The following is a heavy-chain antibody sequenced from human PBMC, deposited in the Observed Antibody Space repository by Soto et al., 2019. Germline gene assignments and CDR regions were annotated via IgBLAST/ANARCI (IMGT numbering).Heavy chain of an antibody. D-gene: IGHD3-16*01. J-gene: IGHJ3*02. CDR3: AGTLWGGDLFAFDI. CDR2: ISAYNGNT. Sequence: QVQLVQSGAEVKKPGASVKVSCKASGYTFTSYGISWVRQAPGQGLEWMGWISAYNGNTNYAQKLQGRVTMTTDTSTGPAYMQLGSLRSDDTAVYYRAGTLWGGDLFAFDIWGQGTMVTVSS. CDR1: GYTFTSYG. V-gene: IGHV1-18*04.